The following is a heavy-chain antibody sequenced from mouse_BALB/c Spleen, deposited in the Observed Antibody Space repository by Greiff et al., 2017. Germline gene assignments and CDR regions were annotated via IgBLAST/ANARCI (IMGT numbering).Heavy chain of an antibody. CDR2: IDPANGNT. Sequence: EVQLQQSGAELVKPGASVKLSCTASGFNIKDTYMHWVKQRPEQGLEWIGRIDPANGNTQYDPKFQGKATITADTSSNTAYLQLSSLTSEDTAVYDCARSNYGSRDWYFDVWGAGTTVTVSA. V-gene: IGHV14-3*02. CDR3: ARSNYGSRDWYFDV. D-gene: IGHD1-1*01. CDR1: GFNIKDTY. J-gene: IGHJ1*01.